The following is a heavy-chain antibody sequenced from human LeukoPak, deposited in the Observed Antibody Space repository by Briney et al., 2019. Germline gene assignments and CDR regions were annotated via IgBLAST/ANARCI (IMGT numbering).Heavy chain of an antibody. Sequence: GGSLRLSCAASGFTFDDYGMSWVRQAPGKGLEWVSGINWSGGSTGYADSVKGRFTISRGNAKNSLYLQMNSLRAEDTALYYCARASHYSDSSDYPDYWGQGTLVTVSS. CDR1: GFTFDDYG. J-gene: IGHJ4*02. D-gene: IGHD3-22*01. V-gene: IGHV3-20*04. CDR2: INWSGGST. CDR3: ARASHYSDSSDYPDY.